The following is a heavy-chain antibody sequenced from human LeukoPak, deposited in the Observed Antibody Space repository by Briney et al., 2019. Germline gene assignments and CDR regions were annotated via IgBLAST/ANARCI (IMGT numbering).Heavy chain of an antibody. D-gene: IGHD6-19*01. CDR2: KSYDGSNK. Sequence: GRSLRLSCAASGFTFSSYGMHWVRQAPGKGLEWVAVKSYDGSNKYYADSVKGRFTISRDNSKNTLYLQMNSLRAEDTAVYYCAKDRGVAVAGTGGLFDYWGQGTLVTVSS. CDR1: GFTFSSYG. V-gene: IGHV3-30*18. CDR3: AKDRGVAVAGTGGLFDY. J-gene: IGHJ4*02.